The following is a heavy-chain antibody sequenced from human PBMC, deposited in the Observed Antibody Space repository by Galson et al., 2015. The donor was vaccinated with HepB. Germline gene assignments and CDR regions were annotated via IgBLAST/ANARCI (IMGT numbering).Heavy chain of an antibody. CDR3: ARHGAVGTDDYYYYAMDV. V-gene: IGHV4-39*01. CDR2: MYYSGGT. J-gene: IGHJ6*02. Sequence: TLSLTCSVSGTSISRSPYFWGWVRQPPGKGPEWIGSMYYSGGTHYNPSLKSRVTISVDTSKNYFSLRLSSVTAADTAVYYCARHGAVGTDDYYYYAMDVWGQGTTVTVSS. CDR1: GTSISRSPYF. D-gene: IGHD6-19*01.